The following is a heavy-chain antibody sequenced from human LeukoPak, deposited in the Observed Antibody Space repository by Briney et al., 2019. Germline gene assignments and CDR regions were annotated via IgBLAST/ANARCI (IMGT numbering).Heavy chain of an antibody. V-gene: IGHV4-61*01. CDR3: ARSTGSQLLWFGEFDY. Sequence: SETLSPTCTVSGGSVSSGSFYWSWIRPPPGEGPGWIGGIYYSGSTNYNPSLKSRVTISVDTSKNQFSLKLSSVTAADTAVYYCARSTGSQLLWFGEFDYWGQGTLVTVSS. CDR2: IYYSGST. D-gene: IGHD3-10*01. CDR1: GGSVSSGSFY. J-gene: IGHJ4*02.